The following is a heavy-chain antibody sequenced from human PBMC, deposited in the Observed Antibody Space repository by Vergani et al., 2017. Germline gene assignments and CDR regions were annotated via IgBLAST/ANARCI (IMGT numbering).Heavy chain of an antibody. Sequence: QVQLQQWGAGLLKPSETLSLTCAVYGGSFSGYYWSWIRQPPGKGLEWIGEINHSGSTNYNPSLKSRVTISVDTSKNQFSLKLSSVTAADTAVYYCARIVVVVAATRYYYYYYMDVWGKGTTVTVSS. D-gene: IGHD2-15*01. CDR3: ARIVVVVAATRYYYYYYMDV. V-gene: IGHV4-34*01. J-gene: IGHJ6*03. CDR1: GGSFSGYY. CDR2: INHSGST.